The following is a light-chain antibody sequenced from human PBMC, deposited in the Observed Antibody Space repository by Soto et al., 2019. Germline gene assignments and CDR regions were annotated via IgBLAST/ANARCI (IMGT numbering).Light chain of an antibody. J-gene: IGKJ2*01. V-gene: IGKV1-5*03. CDR1: RSVSSS. CDR2: RTS. Sequence: DIQMTQSPSTLSASVGDRVTITCRASRSVSSSLAWYQQKPGKAPRLLIYRTSTLENGVPSRFSGSGSGTEFTLTISSLRPDDFATYYCQQYNSYSPFTFGQGTKLEI. CDR3: QQYNSYSPFT.